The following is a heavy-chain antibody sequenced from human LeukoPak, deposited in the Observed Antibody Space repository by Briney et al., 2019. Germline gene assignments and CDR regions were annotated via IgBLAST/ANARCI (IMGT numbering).Heavy chain of an antibody. J-gene: IGHJ5*02. CDR2: ISAYNGNT. CDR1: GYTFTSYG. D-gene: IGHD3-10*01. V-gene: IGHV1-18*04. CDR3: ARDRRGAYYYGSGENWFDP. Sequence: ASVKVSSKASGYTFTSYGISWVRQAPGQGLEWMGWISAYNGNTNYAQKLQGRVTMTTDTSTSTAYMELRSLRSDDTAVYYCARDRRGAYYYGSGENWFDPWGQGTLVTVSS.